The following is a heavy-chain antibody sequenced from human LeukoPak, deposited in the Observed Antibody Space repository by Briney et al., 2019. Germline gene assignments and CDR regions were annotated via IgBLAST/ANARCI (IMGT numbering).Heavy chain of an antibody. CDR3: AKDLIPAGEGYFQH. CDR2: ISYDGSNK. CDR1: GFTFSSYG. V-gene: IGHV3-30*18. J-gene: IGHJ1*01. D-gene: IGHD3-10*01. Sequence: HPGGSLRLSCAASGFTFSSYGMHWVRQAPGKGLEWVAVISYDGSNKYYADSVKGRFTISRDNSKNTLYLQMNSLRAEDTAVYYCAKDLIPAGEGYFQHWGQGTLVTVSS.